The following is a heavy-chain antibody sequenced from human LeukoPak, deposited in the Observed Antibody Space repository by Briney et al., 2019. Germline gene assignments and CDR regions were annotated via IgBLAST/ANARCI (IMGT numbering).Heavy chain of an antibody. CDR3: AGIAAAGTLDY. V-gene: IGHV4-38-2*02. CDR1: GYSISSGYY. CDR2: IYHSGST. Sequence: SETLSLTCTVSGYSISSGYYWGWIRQPPGKGLEWIGSIYHSGSTYYNPSLKSRVTISVDTSKNQFSLKLSSVTAADTAVYYCAGIAAAGTLDYWGQGTLATVSS. J-gene: IGHJ4*02. D-gene: IGHD6-13*01.